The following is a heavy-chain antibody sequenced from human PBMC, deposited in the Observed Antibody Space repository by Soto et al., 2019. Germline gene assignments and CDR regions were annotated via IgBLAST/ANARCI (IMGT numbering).Heavy chain of an antibody. CDR2: IYHDNSNT. V-gene: IGHV5-51*01. J-gene: IGHJ5*02. D-gene: IGHD2-21*01. CDR1: GYFFAGYW. CDR3: ARQGAGVPTVPVIWFDP. Sequence: GESLKISCKGTGYFFAGYWIVWVRQIPGKGLEWMGIIYHDNSNTKYSRSFQGQVSISADKSSSTAYLQWSSLKASDTALYYCARQGAGVPTVPVIWFDPWGQGTLVNVSS.